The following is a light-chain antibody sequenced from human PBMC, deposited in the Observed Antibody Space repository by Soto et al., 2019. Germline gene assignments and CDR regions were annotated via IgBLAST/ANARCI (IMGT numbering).Light chain of an antibody. CDR1: QSISSW. V-gene: IGKV1-12*01. CDR2: TGS. CDR3: QQANSFPLT. J-gene: IGKJ4*01. Sequence: DIQMTQSPSSVSASVGDRVSITCRASQSISSWLAWYQHKPGRAPKLLIYTGSSLESGVPSRFSGTGSGTDFTLTISSLQPEDGATYYCQQANSFPLTFGGGNKVEIK.